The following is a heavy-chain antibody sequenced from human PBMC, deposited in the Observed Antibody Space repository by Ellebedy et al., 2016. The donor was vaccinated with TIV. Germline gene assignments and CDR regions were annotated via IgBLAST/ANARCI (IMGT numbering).Heavy chain of an antibody. CDR3: ARLGGPTVTTGGVDP. CDR1: GGSISSSSYY. J-gene: IGHJ5*02. V-gene: IGHV4-39*01. Sequence: MPSETLSLTCTVSGGSISSSSYYWGWIRQPPGKGLEWMGSIYYSGSTYYNPSLKSRVTRSVDTSKNQFSLKLSSVTAAATAVYYCARLGGPTVTTGGVDPWGQGTLVTVSS. CDR2: IYYSGST. D-gene: IGHD4-17*01.